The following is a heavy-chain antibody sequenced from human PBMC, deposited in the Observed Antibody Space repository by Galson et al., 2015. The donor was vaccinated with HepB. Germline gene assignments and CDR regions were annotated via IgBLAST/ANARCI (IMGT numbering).Heavy chain of an antibody. J-gene: IGHJ4*02. CDR2: ISNTGGST. CDR1: GFTFSSYG. D-gene: IGHD4-11*01. V-gene: IGHV3-23*01. CDR3: AKYGNYYLNYFDS. Sequence: SLRLSCAASGFTFSSYGMSWVRQAPGKGLEWVSGISNTGGSTYYADSVKGRFTISRDISKNTLYVQMNSLRAEDTAVYYCAKYGNYYLNYFDSWGQGTLVTVSS.